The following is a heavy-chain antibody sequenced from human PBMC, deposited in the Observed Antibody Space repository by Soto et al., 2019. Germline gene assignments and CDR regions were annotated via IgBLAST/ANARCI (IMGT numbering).Heavy chain of an antibody. V-gene: IGHV4-59*01. CDR3: ARDLWGYCGTDCYPLDV. CDR2: MYNTGST. D-gene: IGHD2-21*02. CDR1: GRSISGYY. J-gene: IGHJ6*02. Sequence: SETLSLTCTVSGRSISGYYWSWIRQPPGKGLEWIGYMYNTGSTVYNPSFKSRVTISVDTSKSQLSLRLNSVTAADTAVYYCARDLWGYCGTDCYPLDVWGQGTTVT.